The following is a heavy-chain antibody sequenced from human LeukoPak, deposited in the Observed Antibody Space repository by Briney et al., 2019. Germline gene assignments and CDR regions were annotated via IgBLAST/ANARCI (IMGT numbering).Heavy chain of an antibody. CDR1: GYTFTSYD. CDR3: ARVSHGGSYPHAFDI. Sequence: GASVKVSCKASGYTFTSYDINWVRQATGQGLEWMGWMNPNSGNTGYAQKFQGRVTITTDESTSTAYMELSSLRSEDTAVYYCARVSHGGSYPHAFDIWGQGTMVTVSS. V-gene: IGHV1-8*01. CDR2: MNPNSGNT. J-gene: IGHJ3*02. D-gene: IGHD1-26*01.